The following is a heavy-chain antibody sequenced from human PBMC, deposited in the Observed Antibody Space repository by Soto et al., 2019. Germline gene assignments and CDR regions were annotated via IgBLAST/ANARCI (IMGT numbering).Heavy chain of an antibody. Sequence: SETLSLTCTVSGGSMRNYFWTWIWQPPGKGLEWIGYIHYSGTTSFFPSYNPSLRSRVTISEDTSKNQFSLKLLSVTTADTAVYFCAAGEASSRNLAPYYLDFWGQGTLVTVSS. CDR1: GGSMRNYF. J-gene: IGHJ4*02. CDR3: AAGEASSRNLAPYYLDF. D-gene: IGHD6-13*01. CDR2: IHYSGTT. V-gene: IGHV4-59*01.